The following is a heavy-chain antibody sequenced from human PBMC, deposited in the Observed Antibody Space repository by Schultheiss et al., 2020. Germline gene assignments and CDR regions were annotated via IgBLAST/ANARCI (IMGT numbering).Heavy chain of an antibody. D-gene: IGHD2-2*01. CDR2: IYYSGST. V-gene: IGHV4-39*01. Sequence: SETLSLTCAVYGGSFSGYYWGWIRQPPGKGLEWIGSIYYSGSTYYNPSLKSRVTISVDTSKNQFSLKLSSVTAADTAVYYCARLYCSSTSCYPIDYWGQGTLVTVSS. CDR1: GGSFSGYY. CDR3: ARLYCSSTSCYPIDY. J-gene: IGHJ4*02.